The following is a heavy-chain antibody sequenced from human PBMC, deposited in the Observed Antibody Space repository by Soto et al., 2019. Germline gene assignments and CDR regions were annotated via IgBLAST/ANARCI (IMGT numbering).Heavy chain of an antibody. CDR3: VRGGFLSHDHVIIAPATLGFDP. J-gene: IGHJ5*02. V-gene: IGHV1-8*01. CDR1: GYTFTTYD. D-gene: IGHD2-2*01. Sequence: QVQLMQSGAEVKKPGASVKVSCKASGYTFTTYDINWVRQAPGQGLEWMGWMNPNRTNTGYAGKFQGRVTMTRDTSISTAYMELSSLRYDDTAVYYCVRGGFLSHDHVIIAPATLGFDPWGQGTLVTVSS. CDR2: MNPNRTNT.